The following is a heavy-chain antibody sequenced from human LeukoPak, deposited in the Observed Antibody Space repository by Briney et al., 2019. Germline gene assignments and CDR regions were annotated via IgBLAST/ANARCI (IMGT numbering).Heavy chain of an antibody. CDR1: GFTFSSYA. D-gene: IGHD2-15*01. CDR3: VKDRYCSGGNCFDAFDI. J-gene: IGHJ3*02. CDR2: ISSNGGST. Sequence: GGSLRLSCSASGFTFSSYAMHWVRQAPGEGLQYVSVISSNGGSTYYEDSVKGRFTISRDNSKNTLYLQMSSLRAEDTAVYYCVKDRYCSGGNCFDAFDIWGQGTMVTVSS. V-gene: IGHV3-64D*06.